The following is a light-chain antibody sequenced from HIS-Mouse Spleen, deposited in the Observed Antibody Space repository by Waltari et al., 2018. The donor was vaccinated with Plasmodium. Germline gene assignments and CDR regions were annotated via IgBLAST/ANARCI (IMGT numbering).Light chain of an antibody. V-gene: IGKV3-15*01. CDR2: GAS. CDR1: QSVSRN. Sequence: EIVMTQSPATLSVSPGARATLSCRASQSVSRNLAWYQQEPGQAPRLLIYGASTRATGSPARFSGSGSGTEFTLTISSLQSEDFAVYYCQQYNNWSFTFGPGTRVISN. J-gene: IGKJ3*01. CDR3: QQYNNWSFT.